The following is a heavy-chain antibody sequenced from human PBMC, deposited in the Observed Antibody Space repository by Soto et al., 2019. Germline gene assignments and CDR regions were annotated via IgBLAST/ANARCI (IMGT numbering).Heavy chain of an antibody. Sequence: QVQLVQSGAEVKKPGSSVKVSCKVSGGTFSNYAIDWVRLAPGHGLEWMGGIVPIFGTTYYTQKFQGRATIIADESTPTAYLEMSSLTSEDTAIYYCARVEAVAGLYNYHGLDVWGQGTAVTVSS. CDR3: ARVEAVAGLYNYHGLDV. V-gene: IGHV1-69*12. CDR2: IVPIFGTT. CDR1: GGTFSNYA. D-gene: IGHD6-19*01. J-gene: IGHJ6*02.